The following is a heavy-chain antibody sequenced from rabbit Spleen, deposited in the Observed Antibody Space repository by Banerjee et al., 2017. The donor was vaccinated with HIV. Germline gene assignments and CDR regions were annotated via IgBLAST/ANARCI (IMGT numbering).Heavy chain of an antibody. D-gene: IGHD1-1*01. CDR1: GIDFRSDSY. V-gene: IGHV1S45*01. CDR3: ARDTSSSFSSYGMDL. Sequence: QEQLVESGGGLVKPGASLTLTCKASGIDFRSDSYMCWVRQAPGKGLEWIACIEAGSSGFTYFASWAKGRFTISKTSSTTVTLQMTSLTAADTATYFCARDTSSSFSSYGMDLWGPGTLVTVS. J-gene: IGHJ6*01. CDR2: IEAGSSGFT.